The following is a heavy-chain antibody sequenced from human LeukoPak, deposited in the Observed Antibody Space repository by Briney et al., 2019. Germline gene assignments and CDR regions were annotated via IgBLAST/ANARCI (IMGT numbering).Heavy chain of an antibody. V-gene: IGHV3-33*06. D-gene: IGHD3-22*01. CDR1: GFTFSSYG. CDR3: AKEQYYYDSSGYYPLFDY. J-gene: IGHJ4*02. CDR2: IWYVGSNK. Sequence: GGSLRLSXAASGFTFSSYGMHWVRQAPGKGLERVAVIWYVGSNKYYADSVKGRFTISRDNSKNTLYLQMNSLRAEDTDVYYCAKEQYYYDSSGYYPLFDYWGQGTLVTVAS.